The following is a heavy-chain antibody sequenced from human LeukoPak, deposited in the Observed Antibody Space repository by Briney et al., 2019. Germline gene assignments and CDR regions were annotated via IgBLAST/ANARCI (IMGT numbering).Heavy chain of an antibody. D-gene: IGHD6-13*01. CDR1: GSTFDDYA. CDR2: ISWNSGSI. V-gene: IGHV3-9*01. J-gene: IGHJ4*02. Sequence: GGSLRLSCAASGSTFDDYAMHWVRQAPGKGLEWVSGISWNSGSIGYADSVKGRFTISRDNSKNTLYLQMNSLRAEDTAVYYCARGIRSSSRGDYFDYWGQGTLVTVSS. CDR3: ARGIRSSSRGDYFDY.